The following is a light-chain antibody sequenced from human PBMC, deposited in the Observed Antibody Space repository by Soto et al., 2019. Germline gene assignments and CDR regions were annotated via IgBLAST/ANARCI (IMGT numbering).Light chain of an antibody. Sequence: QSVLTQPPSVSGTPGQRVTISCSGSTSNIGRTTVNWYQQLPGTAPKLLIYIDNQRPSGVPERFSGSKSGTSASLAIAGLQSEDEAIYYCATWDASLNGPVFGGGTKLTVL. J-gene: IGLJ2*01. CDR1: TSNIGRTT. CDR2: IDN. V-gene: IGLV1-44*01. CDR3: ATWDASLNGPV.